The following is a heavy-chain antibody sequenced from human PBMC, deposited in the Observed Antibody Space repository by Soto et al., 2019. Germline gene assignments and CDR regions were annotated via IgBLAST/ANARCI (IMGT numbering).Heavy chain of an antibody. CDR2: IYYSGRT. D-gene: IGHD2-15*01. Sequence: QVQLQESGPRLVKPSETLSLTCTVSGDSISSYYWTWLRQPPGKGLEYIGYIYYSGRTYYNPSLKSRVIISVDTSKNQFALKLSSVTAADTAVYYCARGHLGITTTGTWYDFDYWGQGTLVTVSS. V-gene: IGHV4-59*01. CDR3: ARGHLGITTTGTWYDFDY. J-gene: IGHJ4*02. CDR1: GDSISSYY.